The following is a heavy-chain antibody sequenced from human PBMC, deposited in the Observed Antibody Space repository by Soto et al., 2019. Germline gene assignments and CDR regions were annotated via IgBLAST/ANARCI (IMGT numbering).Heavy chain of an antibody. D-gene: IGHD3-3*01. V-gene: IGHV3-11*01. CDR2: ISSSGSTI. Sequence: PGGSLRLSCAASGFTFSDYYMSWIRQAPGKGLEWVSYISSSGSTIYYADSVKGRFTISRDNAKNSLYLQMNSLRAEDTAVYYCARVGSRITIFGVVIIRGDAFDIWGQGTMVTVSS. CDR1: GFTFSDYY. CDR3: ARVGSRITIFGVVIIRGDAFDI. J-gene: IGHJ3*02.